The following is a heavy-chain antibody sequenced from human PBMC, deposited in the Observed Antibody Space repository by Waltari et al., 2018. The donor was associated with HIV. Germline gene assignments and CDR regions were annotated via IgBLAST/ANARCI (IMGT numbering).Heavy chain of an antibody. Sequence: QVYLVESGGGVVQPGGSLRLSCVGSEFTFKAYGMHWVRQAPGKGLEWVEVVWNDGSQTYYGDSVRGRFVVSRDNGKNTVFLQMNSLREEDTGRYYCAKSRSWVETWDFWGLGTLVIVSS. D-gene: IGHD1-1*01. J-gene: IGHJ3*01. CDR1: EFTFKAYG. CDR2: VWNDGSQT. V-gene: IGHV3-33*06. CDR3: AKSRSWVETWDF.